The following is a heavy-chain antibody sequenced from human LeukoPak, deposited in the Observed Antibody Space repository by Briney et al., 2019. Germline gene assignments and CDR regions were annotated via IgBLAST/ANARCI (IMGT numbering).Heavy chain of an antibody. CDR3: AKDRGLAAAGSGFDP. V-gene: IGHV3-23*01. CDR1: GFTFSRYA. J-gene: IGHJ5*02. CDR2: LGVSVSGYGGST. D-gene: IGHD6-13*01. Sequence: GGSLRLSCAASGFTFSRYAMSWVRQAPGKGLEWVSALGVSVSGYGGSTYYADSVKGRFTISRDNSKNTLYLQMNSLRAEDTAVYYCAKDRGLAAAGSGFDPWGQGTLVTVSS.